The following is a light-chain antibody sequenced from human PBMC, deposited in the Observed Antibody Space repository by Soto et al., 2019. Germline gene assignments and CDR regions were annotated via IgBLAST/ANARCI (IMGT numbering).Light chain of an antibody. CDR1: QSISSY. J-gene: IGKJ2*01. CDR3: QQTYETPYT. V-gene: IGKV1-39*01. CDR2: AAS. Sequence: DIQMTQSPSSLSASVGDRVTITCRASQSISSYLNWYQEKPGKAPKLLIYAASSLQGGVPSRFSGSGSGTDFTLAISSLQPEDFATYYCQQTYETPYTFGQGTKLQVK.